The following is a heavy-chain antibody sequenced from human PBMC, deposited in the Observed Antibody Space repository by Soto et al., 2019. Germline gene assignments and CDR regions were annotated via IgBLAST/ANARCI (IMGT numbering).Heavy chain of an antibody. CDR2: IKHDGSEK. V-gene: IGHV3-7*05. CDR1: GFTFSTYW. CDR3: ATMRASYSFPY. D-gene: IGHD1-26*01. Sequence: EVQLVESGGGLVQPGGSLRLSCAASGFTFSTYWMAWVRQAPGKGLEWVANIKHDGSEKYYVDSVKGRFTISRDNAKNSLYMQMTSLPAEGTAVYYCATMRASYSFPYWAHGPLVTASS. J-gene: IGHJ4*01.